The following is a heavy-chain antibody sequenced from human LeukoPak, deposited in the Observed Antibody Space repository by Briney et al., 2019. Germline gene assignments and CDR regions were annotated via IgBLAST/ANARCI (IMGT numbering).Heavy chain of an antibody. V-gene: IGHV1-46*01. CDR3: ARAGLDNYGDYAGY. CDR1: GYTFTSYY. J-gene: IGHJ4*02. Sequence: ASVKVSCKASGYTFTSYYLHWVRQAPGQGLEWMGIINPRGGSTSYAQKFQGRVTMTRDTSTSTVYMELASLRSEDTAGYYCARAGLDNYGDYAGYWGQGTLVTVSS. D-gene: IGHD4-17*01. CDR2: INPRGGST.